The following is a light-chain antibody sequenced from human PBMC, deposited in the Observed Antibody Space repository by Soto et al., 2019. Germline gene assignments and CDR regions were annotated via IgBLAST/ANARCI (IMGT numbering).Light chain of an antibody. CDR3: QQYGRAYS. Sequence: EIVLTQSPGTLSLSPGERATLSCRASQSVSTYLAWHQQKPGQAPRLLIYAASSRATGIPDRFSGSGSGTDFTLTISRLEPEDFAVYYCQQYGRAYSFGQGTKLEIK. CDR1: QSVSTY. CDR2: AAS. V-gene: IGKV3-20*01. J-gene: IGKJ2*03.